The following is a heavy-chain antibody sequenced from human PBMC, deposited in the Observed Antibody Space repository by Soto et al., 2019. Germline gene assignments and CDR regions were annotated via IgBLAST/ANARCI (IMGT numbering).Heavy chain of an antibody. D-gene: IGHD1-26*01. CDR3: ARDGVGATGYYYGMDV. CDR2: ISYDGSNI. J-gene: IGHJ6*02. V-gene: IGHV3-30-3*01. Sequence: PGGSLRLSCAASGFTFSSYAMHWVRQAPGKGLEWVAVISYDGSNIYYADSVKGRFTISRDNAKNSLYQQMNSLRDEDTAVYYCARDGVGATGYYYGMDVWGQGTTVTVSS. CDR1: GFTFSSYA.